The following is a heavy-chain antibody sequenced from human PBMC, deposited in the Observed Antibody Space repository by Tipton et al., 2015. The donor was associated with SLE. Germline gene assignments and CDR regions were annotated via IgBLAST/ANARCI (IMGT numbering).Heavy chain of an antibody. J-gene: IGHJ4*02. V-gene: IGHV3-11*06. CDR2: INRKTSDT. CDR1: GFTFSDYY. D-gene: IGHD6-6*01. Sequence: GSLRLSCAGSGFTFSDYYMSWIRQAPGKGLEWVSYINRKTSDTTYAESVKGRFTISRDNAKNSLYLQMNSLRVEDTAVYYCARELFGSSSVDYWGQGTLVTVSS. CDR3: ARELFGSSSVDY.